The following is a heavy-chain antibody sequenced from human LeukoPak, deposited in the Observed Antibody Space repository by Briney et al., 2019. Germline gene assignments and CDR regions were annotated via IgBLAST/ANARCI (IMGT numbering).Heavy chain of an antibody. Sequence: ASVKVSCKASGYTFTGYYMHWVRQAPGQGLEWMGWINPNSGGTNYAQKFQGSVTMTRDTSISTAYMELSRLRSDDTAVYYCAREVQLWSRGNWFDPWGQGTLVTVSS. CDR3: AREVQLWSRGNWFDP. V-gene: IGHV1-2*02. D-gene: IGHD5-18*01. J-gene: IGHJ5*02. CDR1: GYTFTGYY. CDR2: INPNSGGT.